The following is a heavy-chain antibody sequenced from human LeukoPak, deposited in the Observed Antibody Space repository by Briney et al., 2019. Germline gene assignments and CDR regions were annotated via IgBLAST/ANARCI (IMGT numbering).Heavy chain of an antibody. CDR2: MYYTGST. CDR3: AKGTEAYCSGSSCYPFDY. CDR1: GDSISSYY. J-gene: IGHJ4*02. Sequence: SETLFLTCTVSGDSISSYYWSWIRQPPGKGLEWIGYMYYTGSTSYNPSLKSRVTISVDTSKKQFSLKLNSVTAADTAIYYCAKGTEAYCSGSSCYPFDYWGQGTLVTVSS. V-gene: IGHV4-59*08. D-gene: IGHD2-2*01.